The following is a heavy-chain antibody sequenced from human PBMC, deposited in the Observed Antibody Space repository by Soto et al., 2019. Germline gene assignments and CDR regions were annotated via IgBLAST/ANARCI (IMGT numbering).Heavy chain of an antibody. CDR2: INSDGNTI. V-gene: IGHV3-48*03. CDR1: GFTFSSYE. CDR3: ARDLRVLDY. D-gene: IGHD3-10*01. J-gene: IGHJ4*02. Sequence: EVQLLESGGDLIQPGGSLRLSCAASGFTFSSYEMIWVRQAPGKGLEWISYINSDGNTIYYADSVKGRFTISRDSAKNSLYLQMNSLRAEDTAVYYCARDLRVLDYWGQGTLVTVSS.